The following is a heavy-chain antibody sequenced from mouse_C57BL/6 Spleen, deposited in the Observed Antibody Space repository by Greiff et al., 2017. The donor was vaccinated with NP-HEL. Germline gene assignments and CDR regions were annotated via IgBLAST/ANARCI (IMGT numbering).Heavy chain of an antibody. D-gene: IGHD1-1*01. V-gene: IGHV1-26*01. Sequence: VQLQQSGPELVKPGASVKISCKASGYTFTDYYMNWVKQSHGKSLEWIGDINPNNGGTSFNQKFKGKATMTGEKSSSTAYMELRSLTSEDSAVYYCARSRGRLTWYFEVWGTGTTVTVSS. CDR3: ARSRGRLTWYFEV. J-gene: IGHJ1*03. CDR2: INPNNGGT. CDR1: GYTFTDYY.